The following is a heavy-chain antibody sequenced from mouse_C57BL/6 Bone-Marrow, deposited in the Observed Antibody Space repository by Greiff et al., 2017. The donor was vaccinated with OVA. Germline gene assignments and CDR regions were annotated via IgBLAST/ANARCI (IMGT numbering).Heavy chain of an antibody. J-gene: IGHJ2*01. CDR2: IWTGGGT. CDR1: GFSLTSYA. V-gene: IGHV2-9-1*01. D-gene: IGHD2-4*01. CDR3: ARNIYYDYAHFDY. Sequence: VKLVESGPGLVAPSQSLSITCTVSGFSLTSYAISWVRQPPGKGLEWLGVIWTGGGTNYNSALKSRLSISKDNSKSQVFLKMNSLQTDDTARYYCARNIYYDYAHFDYWGQGTTLTVSS.